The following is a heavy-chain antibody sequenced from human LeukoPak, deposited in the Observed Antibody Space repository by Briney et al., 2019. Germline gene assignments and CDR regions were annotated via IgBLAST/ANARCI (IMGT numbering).Heavy chain of an antibody. Sequence: PGGFLRLSCAASGFAFSSYTMTWVRQAPGKGLEGVAAIGSDYDRVHEDSVKGRFTISRDNSKSTLYLQMDNLRPEDTAVYFCAKSAGVATIYFDCWGQGALVTVSS. CDR2: IGSDYDR. J-gene: IGHJ4*02. V-gene: IGHV3-23*01. D-gene: IGHD5-12*01. CDR3: AKSAGVATIYFDC. CDR1: GFAFSSYT.